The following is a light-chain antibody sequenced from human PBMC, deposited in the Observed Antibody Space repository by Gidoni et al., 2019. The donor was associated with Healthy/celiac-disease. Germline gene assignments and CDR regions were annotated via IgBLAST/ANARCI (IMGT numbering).Light chain of an antibody. V-gene: IGKV1-39*01. CDR2: AAF. CDR1: QSINSY. J-gene: IGKJ4*01. Sequence: DIQMTQSPSSLSASVGDRVTITCRASQSINSYLNWYQHKPGIAPQLLTYAAFSVQSRVPSRFSGSGSATVFTLIISILQPEYFATYCCQQCYNSLTFGGGTKVEIK. CDR3: QQCYNSLT.